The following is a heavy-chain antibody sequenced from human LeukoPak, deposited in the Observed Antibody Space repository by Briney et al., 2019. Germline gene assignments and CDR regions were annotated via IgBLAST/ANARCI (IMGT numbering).Heavy chain of an antibody. Sequence: SETLSLTCTVSGGSISGSSYYWGWIRQPPGKGLEWIGSIYYSGSTYYNPSLKSRVTISVDTSKNQFSLKLSSVTAADTAVYYCARLGDGYNYNFDYWGQGTLVTVSS. D-gene: IGHD5-24*01. CDR1: GGSISGSSYY. V-gene: IGHV4-39*07. CDR2: IYYSGST. CDR3: ARLGDGYNYNFDY. J-gene: IGHJ4*02.